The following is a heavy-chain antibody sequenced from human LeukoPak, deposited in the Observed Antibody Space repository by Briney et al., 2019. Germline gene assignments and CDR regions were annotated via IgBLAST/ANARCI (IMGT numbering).Heavy chain of an antibody. V-gene: IGHV1-2*02. Sequence: GASVKVSCKASGYTFTGYYTHWVRQAPGQGLEWMGWINPNSGGTNYAQKFQGRVTMTRDTSISTAYMELSRLRSDDTAVYYCATGSNWNYEPRSNFDYWGQGTLVTVSS. J-gene: IGHJ4*02. CDR2: INPNSGGT. CDR1: GYTFTGYY. D-gene: IGHD1-7*01. CDR3: ATGSNWNYEPRSNFDY.